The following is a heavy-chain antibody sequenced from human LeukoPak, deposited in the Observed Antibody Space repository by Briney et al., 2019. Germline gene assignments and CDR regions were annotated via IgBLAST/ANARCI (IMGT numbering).Heavy chain of an antibody. D-gene: IGHD6-13*01. CDR3: ARDLMGIAYRGAFYY. Sequence: GGSLRLSCAATGLTFSSYGMSWVRQAPGKGLEWVSAISGSGGRTYYADSVKGRFTVSRDNSKNTLYLQMNSLRAEDTAVYYCARDLMGIAYRGAFYYWGQGTLVTVSS. J-gene: IGHJ4*02. V-gene: IGHV3-23*01. CDR2: ISGSGGRT. CDR1: GLTFSSYG.